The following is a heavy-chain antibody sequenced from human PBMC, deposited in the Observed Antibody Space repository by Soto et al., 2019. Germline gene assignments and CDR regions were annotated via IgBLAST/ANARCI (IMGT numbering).Heavy chain of an antibody. V-gene: IGHV3-13*01. D-gene: IGHD2-15*01. CDR3: ATGYCSGGSCYSEDAPKYYFDY. CDR1: GFTFSSYD. Sequence: GGSLRLSCAASGFTFSSYDMHWVRQATGKGLEWVSAIGTAGDTYYPGSVKGRFTISRENAKNSLYLQMNSLRAEDTAVYYCATGYCSGGSCYSEDAPKYYFDYWGQGTLVTVSS. J-gene: IGHJ4*02. CDR2: IGTAGDT.